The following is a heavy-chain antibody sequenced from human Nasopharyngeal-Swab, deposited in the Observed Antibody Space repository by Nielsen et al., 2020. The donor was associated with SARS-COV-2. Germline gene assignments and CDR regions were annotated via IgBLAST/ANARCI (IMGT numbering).Heavy chain of an antibody. CDR1: GFTVSSTY. Sequence: GESLKISCAASGFTVSSTYMSWVRQAPGKGLEWVSVIYSGGSTYYADSVKGRFTISRDNSKNTLYLQMNSLRAEDTAVYYCAREGTTYYYDSSGYYSEDYFDYWGQGTLVTVSS. J-gene: IGHJ4*02. CDR3: AREGTTYYYDSSGYYSEDYFDY. V-gene: IGHV3-53*01. D-gene: IGHD3-22*01. CDR2: IYSGGST.